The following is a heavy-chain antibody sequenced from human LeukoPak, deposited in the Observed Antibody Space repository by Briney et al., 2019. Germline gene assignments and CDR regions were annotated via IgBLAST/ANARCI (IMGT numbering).Heavy chain of an antibody. D-gene: IGHD2-2*02. CDR2: VSWKSGTI. Sequence: GGSLRLSCAASGFTLDDYAMHWVRQAPGKGLEWVSGVSWKSGTIGYADSVKGRFIISRDNAKNSLYLQMNSLRPEDTALYYCAKDLYTYSLQYFHHWGQGTLVTVSS. CDR1: GFTLDDYA. V-gene: IGHV3-9*01. CDR3: AKDLYTYSLQYFHH. J-gene: IGHJ1*01.